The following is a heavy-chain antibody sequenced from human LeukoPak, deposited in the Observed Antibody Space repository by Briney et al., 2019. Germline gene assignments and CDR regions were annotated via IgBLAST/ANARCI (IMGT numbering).Heavy chain of an antibody. CDR2: IKPDGSDQ. CDR1: GITFRGSW. D-gene: IGHD5-24*01. CDR3: AKALGGYNVYAEYFQH. Sequence: GGSLRLCCAASGITFRGSWMTGVRQAPGKGLEWVATIKPDGSDQYYVDSLRGRFTISRDNTKNSLYLQMNSLRAEDTAVYYCAKALGGYNVYAEYFQHWGQGTLVTVSS. J-gene: IGHJ1*01. V-gene: IGHV3-7*03.